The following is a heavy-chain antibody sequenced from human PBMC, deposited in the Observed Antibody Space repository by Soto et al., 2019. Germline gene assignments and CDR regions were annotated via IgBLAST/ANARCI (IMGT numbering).Heavy chain of an antibody. CDR2: IKSESDGGAA. CDR3: TTDRRQLVPAQFDN. CDR1: GFTISNVW. J-gene: IGHJ4*02. D-gene: IGHD6-6*01. Sequence: EVQLVESGGGLVKPGGSLRLSCAASGFTISNVWMSWVRQAPGKGLAWVARIKSESDGGAADYAAPVTGRFTVSRDDSRNTLYLQMNSLKDDDTAVYYCTTDRRQLVPAQFDNWGQGTLVSVSS. V-gene: IGHV3-15*01.